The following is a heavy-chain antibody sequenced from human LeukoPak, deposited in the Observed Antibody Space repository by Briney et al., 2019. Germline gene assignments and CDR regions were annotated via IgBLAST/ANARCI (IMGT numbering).Heavy chain of an antibody. D-gene: IGHD6-19*01. J-gene: IGHJ4*02. Sequence: QPGGSLRLSCAASGFTFSSYHMNWVRQAPGKGLEWVSVISSGGGSTYYADAVKDRFTISRDNSKNTLYLQMNSLRAEDTAVYYCARGGLSSAWYYFDSWGQGTLVTVSS. CDR3: ARGGLSSAWYYFDS. CDR2: ISSGGGST. CDR1: GFTFSSYH. V-gene: IGHV3-23*01.